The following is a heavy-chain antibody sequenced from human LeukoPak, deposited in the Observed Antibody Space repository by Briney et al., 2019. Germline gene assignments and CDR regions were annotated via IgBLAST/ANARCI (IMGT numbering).Heavy chain of an antibody. V-gene: IGHV4-34*01. J-gene: IGHJ4*02. Sequence: SETLSLTCAVYGASFSGYYWSWIRQPPGKGLEWIGEINHSGSTNYNPSLKSRVTISVDTSKNQFSLKLSSVTAADTAVYYCARDRGSLSYWGQGTLVTVSS. CDR3: ARDRGSLSY. CDR1: GASFSGYY. D-gene: IGHD5/OR15-5a*01. CDR2: INHSGST.